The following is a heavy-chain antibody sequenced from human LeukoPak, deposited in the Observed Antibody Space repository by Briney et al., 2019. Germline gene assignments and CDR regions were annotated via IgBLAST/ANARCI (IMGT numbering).Heavy chain of an antibody. CDR1: GGSISSSSYY. Sequence: KPSETLSLTCTVSGGSISSSSYYWGWIRQPPGKGLEWIGSIYYSGSTYYNPSLKSRVTISVDTSKNQFSLKLSSVTAADTAMYYCARHVSSSSLPFDYWGQGTLVTVSS. CDR3: ARHVSSSSLPFDY. V-gene: IGHV4-39*01. J-gene: IGHJ4*02. CDR2: IYYSGST. D-gene: IGHD6-13*01.